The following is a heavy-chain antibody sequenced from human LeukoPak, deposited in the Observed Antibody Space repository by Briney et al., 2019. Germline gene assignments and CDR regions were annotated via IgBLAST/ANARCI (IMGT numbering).Heavy chain of an antibody. Sequence: PGGSLRLSCAASGFTFTSYDMYWVRQPTGESLEWVSTIGTGGDTYYPDSVNGRFTISRENAKNSFYLQMNSLRVEDTAVYYCTTRRRGKYYDSGTFDIWGQGKMVTVSS. CDR1: GFTFTSYD. D-gene: IGHD3-22*01. CDR2: IGTGGDT. CDR3: TTRRRGKYYDSGTFDI. J-gene: IGHJ3*02. V-gene: IGHV3-13*04.